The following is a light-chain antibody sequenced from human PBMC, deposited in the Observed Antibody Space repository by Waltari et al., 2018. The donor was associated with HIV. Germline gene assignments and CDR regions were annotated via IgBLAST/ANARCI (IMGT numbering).Light chain of an antibody. Sequence: QSVLTQPPSASGTPGQRVTTSCSGSRSNIGSKILTWYQQLPGTAPKLLIYSNNQRPSGVPDRFSGSKSGTSASLAISGLQSEDEADYYCAAWDDSLNGWVFGGGTKLTVL. V-gene: IGLV1-44*01. J-gene: IGLJ3*02. CDR3: AAWDDSLNGWV. CDR1: RSNIGSKI. CDR2: SNN.